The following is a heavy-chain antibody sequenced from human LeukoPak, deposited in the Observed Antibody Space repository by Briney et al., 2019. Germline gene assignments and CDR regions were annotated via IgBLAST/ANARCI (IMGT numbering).Heavy chain of an antibody. Sequence: ASVKVSCKISGYTFVDYFMHWVRQAPGKGFEWMGLIDPEDGETKYAEKLQGRITINADTSIDTAYLELSSLTSADTAMYFCSTPPGYWGQGTLVTVSS. CDR3: STPPGY. J-gene: IGHJ4*02. CDR1: GYTFVDYF. CDR2: IDPEDGET. V-gene: IGHV1-69-2*01.